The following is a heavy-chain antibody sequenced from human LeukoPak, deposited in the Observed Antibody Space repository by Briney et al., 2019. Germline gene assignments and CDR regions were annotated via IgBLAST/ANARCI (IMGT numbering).Heavy chain of an antibody. CDR1: GFRFDDYG. CDR3: ARGIGSEQWTPPDY. Sequence: PGGSLRLSCAASGFRFDDYGMTWVRQAPGKGLEWVCGIKWNGDSTGYVDSVKGRFTISRDNAKNSLYLQMNSLRDEDTALYYCARGIGSEQWTPPDYWGHGTLVTVSS. CDR2: IKWNGDST. V-gene: IGHV3-20*04. D-gene: IGHD6-19*01. J-gene: IGHJ4*01.